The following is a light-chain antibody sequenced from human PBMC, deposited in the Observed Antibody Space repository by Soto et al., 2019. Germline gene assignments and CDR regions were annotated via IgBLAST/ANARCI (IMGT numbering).Light chain of an antibody. CDR2: AAS. V-gene: IGKV1-39*01. CDR3: QQSYRTPLT. Sequence: DIPMTQSPSSLSASVGDRVTITCRASQSISSYLNWYQQKPGKAPKLLIYAASSLQSGVPSRFSGSGSGTDFTLIISSLQPADFATYYCQQSYRTPLTFGGGTKVETK. CDR1: QSISSY. J-gene: IGKJ4*01.